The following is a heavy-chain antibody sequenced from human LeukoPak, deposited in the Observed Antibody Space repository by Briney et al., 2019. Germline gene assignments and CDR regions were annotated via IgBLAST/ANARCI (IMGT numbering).Heavy chain of an antibody. V-gene: IGHV4-34*01. Sequence: SETLSLTCAVYGGSFSGYYWSWIRPPPGKGLEWIGEINHSGSTNYNPSLKSRVTISVDTSKNQFSLKLSSVTAADTAVYYCASEGYCSGGSCYSDYWGQGTLVTVSS. CDR3: ASEGYCSGGSCYSDY. J-gene: IGHJ4*02. D-gene: IGHD2-15*01. CDR2: INHSGST. CDR1: GGSFSGYY.